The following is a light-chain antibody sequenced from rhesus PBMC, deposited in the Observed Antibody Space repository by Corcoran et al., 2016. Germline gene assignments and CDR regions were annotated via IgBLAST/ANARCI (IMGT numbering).Light chain of an antibody. Sequence: DIQMTQSPSSVSASVGDSVTITCRASQGISSYLAWYQQKPGKAPKLVIYYATTLQSGVPSRFSGSGSGTEFTRTISSLQPEDFATYYCQQYNSLPPWTFGQGTKVEIK. CDR1: QGISSY. CDR2: YAT. V-gene: IGKV1-25*01. J-gene: IGKJ1*01. CDR3: QQYNSLPPWT.